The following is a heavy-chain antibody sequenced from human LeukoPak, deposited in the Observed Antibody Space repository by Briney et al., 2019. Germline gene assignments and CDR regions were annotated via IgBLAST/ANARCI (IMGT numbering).Heavy chain of an antibody. V-gene: IGHV3-23*01. J-gene: IGHJ4*02. D-gene: IGHD3-10*01. CDR2: ISDSGDCT. CDR3: AKDVLIYGST. CDR1: GFTFSSYA. Sequence: HAGGSRRLSCAASGFTFSSYAMSWVRQAPGKGLECFSAISDSGDCTYYADSVKCRFTISRDNSKNTLYLQMNSLRAEDTALYYCAKDVLIYGSTWGQGTLVTVSS.